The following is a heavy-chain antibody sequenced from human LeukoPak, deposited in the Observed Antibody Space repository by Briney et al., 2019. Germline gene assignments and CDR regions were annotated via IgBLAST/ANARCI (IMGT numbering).Heavy chain of an antibody. CDR1: GFSFSNYW. D-gene: IGHD3-3*01. Sequence: PGGSLRLSCAASGFSFSNYWMSWVRQAPGKGLEWVANINHDGSEKNYVGSVKGRFIISRDNAKNSLTLQMNSLRAEDTAVYYCARDPEEWMIPIDYWGQGTLVTVSS. CDR2: INHDGSEK. CDR3: ARDPEEWMIPIDY. J-gene: IGHJ4*02. V-gene: IGHV3-7*01.